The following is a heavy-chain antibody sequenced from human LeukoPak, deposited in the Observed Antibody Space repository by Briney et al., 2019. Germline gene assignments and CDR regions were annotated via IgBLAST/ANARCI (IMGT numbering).Heavy chain of an antibody. Sequence: GGSLRLSCAASGFTFSSYSMNWVRQAPGKGLEWVSVIYSGGSTYYADSVKGRFTISRDNSKNTLYLQMNSLRAEDTAVYYCARVFAFGSNAIEYFQHWGQGTLVTVSS. V-gene: IGHV3-66*01. CDR2: IYSGGST. J-gene: IGHJ1*01. CDR3: ARVFAFGSNAIEYFQH. D-gene: IGHD3-10*01. CDR1: GFTFSSYS.